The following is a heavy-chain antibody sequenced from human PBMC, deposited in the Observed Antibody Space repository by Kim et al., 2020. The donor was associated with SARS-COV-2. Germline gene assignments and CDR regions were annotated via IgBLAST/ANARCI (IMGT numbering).Heavy chain of an antibody. V-gene: IGHV3-15*01. CDR2: GTT. Sequence: GTTDYAAPVKGRFTISRDDSKNTLYLQMNSLKTEDTAVYYCTTSTGIAAVWGQGTLVTVSS. D-gene: IGHD6-13*01. J-gene: IGHJ4*02. CDR3: TTSTGIAAV.